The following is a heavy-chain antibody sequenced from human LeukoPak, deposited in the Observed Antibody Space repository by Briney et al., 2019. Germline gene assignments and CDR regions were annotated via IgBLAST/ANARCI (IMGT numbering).Heavy chain of an antibody. CDR2: ISGDGSST. Sequence: GGSLRLSCAASGFTFDDYAMHWVRQAPGKGLEWVSLISGDGSSTYYADSVKVRFTISRDNSKNSLYLQMNSLRTEDTAMYYCAKDIGTWIQLWFDYWGQGTLVTVSS. CDR1: GFTFDDYA. D-gene: IGHD5-18*01. J-gene: IGHJ4*02. V-gene: IGHV3-43*02. CDR3: AKDIGTWIQLWFDY.